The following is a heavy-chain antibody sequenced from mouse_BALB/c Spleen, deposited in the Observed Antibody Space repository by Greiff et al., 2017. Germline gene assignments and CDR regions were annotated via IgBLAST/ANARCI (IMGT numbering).Heavy chain of an antibody. J-gene: IGHJ4*01. CDR3: ARWGNYRMMDY. D-gene: IGHD2-1*01. V-gene: IGHV1-7*01. CDR2: INPSTGYT. CDR1: GYTFTSYW. Sequence: VQLQQSGAELAKPGASVKMSCKASGYTFTSYWMHWVKQRPGQGLEWIGYINPSTGYTEYNQKFKDKATLTADKSSSTAYMQLSSLTSEDSAVYYCARWGNYRMMDYWGQGTSVTVSS.